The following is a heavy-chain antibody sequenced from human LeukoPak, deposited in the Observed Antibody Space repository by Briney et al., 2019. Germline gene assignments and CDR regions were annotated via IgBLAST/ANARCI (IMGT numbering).Heavy chain of an antibody. CDR2: IYYSGST. J-gene: IGHJ4*02. CDR3: ARDAGHYFWYFDY. CDR1: GGSISSHY. V-gene: IGHV4-59*11. D-gene: IGHD3-3*01. Sequence: SETLSLTCTVSGGSISSHYWSWIRQPPGKGLEWIGYIYYSGSTNYNPSLKSRVTISVDTSKNQFSLKLSSVTAADTAVYYCARDAGHYFWYFDYWGQGTLVTVSS.